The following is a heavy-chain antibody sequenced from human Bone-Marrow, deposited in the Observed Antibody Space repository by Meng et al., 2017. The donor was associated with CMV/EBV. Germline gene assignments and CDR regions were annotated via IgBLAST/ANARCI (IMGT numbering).Heavy chain of an antibody. J-gene: IGHJ6*02. CDR2: IYRGGDT. CDR3: AKTGGVPTTLYYYGLDV. CDR1: GFTFSNAW. V-gene: IGHV3-66*02. D-gene: IGHD3-10*01. Sequence: GESLKISCAASGFTFSNAWMSWVRQAPGRGLEWVSVIYRGGDTYYTDSVKGRFTISRDNSKNTMYLQMSSLRTEDTAVYYCAKTGGVPTTLYYYGLDVWGQGTAVTVSS.